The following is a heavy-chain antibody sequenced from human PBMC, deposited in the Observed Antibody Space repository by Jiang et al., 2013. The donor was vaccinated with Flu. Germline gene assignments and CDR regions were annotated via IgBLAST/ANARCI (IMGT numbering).Heavy chain of an antibody. D-gene: IGHD3-10*01. Sequence: GGLVQSGGSLRLSCAASGFTFSSYAMSWVRQAPGKGLEWVSGIGGSSGNTYYADSVKGRFTISRDNSKNTLYLQMNSLRAEDTAVYYCAKGGPYFNRGDYFDYWGQGTLVTVSS. J-gene: IGHJ4*02. CDR3: AKGGPYFNRGDYFDY. CDR2: IGGSSGNT. V-gene: IGHV3-23*01. CDR1: GFTFSSYA.